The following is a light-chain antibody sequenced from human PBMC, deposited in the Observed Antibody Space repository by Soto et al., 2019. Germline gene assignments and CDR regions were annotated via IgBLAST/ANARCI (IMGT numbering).Light chain of an antibody. CDR1: SSDVGGYNY. Sequence: QSALTQPASVSGSPGQSITISCTGTSSDVGGYNYVSWYQQQPGKAPRLMIYDVSNRPSGVSNRFSGSKSGNTASLTIAGLQGGNEAEYYCSSYTSSSTLVFGGGTKLTVL. V-gene: IGLV2-14*01. J-gene: IGLJ2*01. CDR2: DVS. CDR3: SSYTSSSTLV.